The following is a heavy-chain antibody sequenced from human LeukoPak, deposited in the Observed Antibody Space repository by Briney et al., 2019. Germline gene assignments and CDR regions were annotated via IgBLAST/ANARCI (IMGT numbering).Heavy chain of an antibody. Sequence: SETLSLTCSVSGGTISTSLYYWGWIRQPPGKGLEWIGNIYHGGSPYYNPSLQSRVTISVDTSKKSFSLKLNSVTAADTAVYYCARVGGSWAFDIWGQGTKVTVSS. CDR2: IYHGGSP. D-gene: IGHD6-13*01. CDR1: GGTISTSLYY. J-gene: IGHJ3*02. CDR3: ARVGGSWAFDI. V-gene: IGHV4-39*07.